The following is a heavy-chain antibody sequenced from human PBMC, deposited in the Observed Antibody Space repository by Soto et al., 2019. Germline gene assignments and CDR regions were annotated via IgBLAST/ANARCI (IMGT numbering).Heavy chain of an antibody. D-gene: IGHD2-2*01. CDR3: ARQKIGDVIVVPAAIPTAAGLYGLEV. CDR1: AYSFTTYW. Sequence: GESLQISCTGSAYSFTTYWINCVRQMPGKGLEWMGMIDPRDSYTNYSPSFQGHVSISADKSISTAYLQWNSLKASDTAIYYCARQKIGDVIVVPAAIPTAAGLYGLEVWGEGTTVTVSS. CDR2: IDPRDSYT. J-gene: IGHJ6*02. V-gene: IGHV5-10-1*01.